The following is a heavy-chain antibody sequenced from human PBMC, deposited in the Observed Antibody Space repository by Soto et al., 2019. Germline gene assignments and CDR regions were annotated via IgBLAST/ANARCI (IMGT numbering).Heavy chain of an antibody. Sequence: QVHLLLQSGAEVKKPGSSVKVSCKASGGTPSNSAISWVRQAPGQGLEWMVGIIPVFVLVKYAQNFHGRVKIPADESTKTAYMDLSSLGTEDTSVYYCVGGRIVVVGSRAYYGMDVWGQGTTVTVSS. V-gene: IGHV1-69*01. CDR3: VGGRIVVVGSRAYYGMDV. J-gene: IGHJ6*02. CDR2: IIPVFVLV. D-gene: IGHD3-22*01. CDR1: GGTPSNSA.